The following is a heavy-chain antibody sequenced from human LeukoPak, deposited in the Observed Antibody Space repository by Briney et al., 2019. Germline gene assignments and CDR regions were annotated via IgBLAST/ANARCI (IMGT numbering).Heavy chain of an antibody. V-gene: IGHV1-46*01. D-gene: IGHD5-12*01. CDR3: ARGGYDY. CDR2: INPSGGST. Sequence: GESLKISCKGSGYSFTSYWIGWVRQAPGQGLEWMGIINPSGGSTSYAQKFQGRVTMTRDTSTSTVYMELSSLRSEDTAVYYCARGGYDYWGQGTLVTVSS. CDR1: GYSFTSYW. J-gene: IGHJ4*02.